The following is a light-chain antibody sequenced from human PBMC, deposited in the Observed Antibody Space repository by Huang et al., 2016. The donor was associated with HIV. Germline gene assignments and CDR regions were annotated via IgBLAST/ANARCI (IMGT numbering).Light chain of an antibody. J-gene: IGKJ2*01. Sequence: DIQMTQSPSSLSASEGDSVIITCRASQAISNSLAWYQQEPGKAPKLLLSAASRLESGVPSRFRGSGSGTDYILTITSLQPEDFATYYCQQYFGSPPTFGQGTNLDIK. CDR1: QAISNS. CDR2: AAS. V-gene: IGKV1-NL1*01. CDR3: QQYFGSPPT.